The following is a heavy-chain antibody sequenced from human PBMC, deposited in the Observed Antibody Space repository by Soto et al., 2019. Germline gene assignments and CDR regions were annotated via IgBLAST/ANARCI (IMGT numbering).Heavy chain of an antibody. CDR3: ARDPPPLSSYYYYGMDV. Sequence: PGGSLRLSCAASGFTFSSYSMNWVRQAPGKGLEWVSSISSSSSYIYYADSVKGRFTISRDNAKNSLYLQMNSLRAEDTAVYYCARDPPPLSSYYYYGMDVWGQGTTVTVSS. CDR1: GFTFSSYS. D-gene: IGHD6-6*01. CDR2: ISSSSSYI. J-gene: IGHJ6*02. V-gene: IGHV3-21*01.